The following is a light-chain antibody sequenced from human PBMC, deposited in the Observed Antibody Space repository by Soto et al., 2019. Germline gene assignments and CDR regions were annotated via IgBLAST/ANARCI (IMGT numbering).Light chain of an antibody. CDR3: QQRSNWPPIT. CDR1: QSISGH. CDR2: GAS. Sequence: EIVLTQSPATLSVSPGERATLSCTASQSISGHLDWYQQKPGQAPRLLIYGASTRATGIPDRFSGSGSGTDFTLTISRLEPEDFAVYYCQQRSNWPPITFGQGTRLEIK. V-gene: IGKV3-11*01. J-gene: IGKJ5*01.